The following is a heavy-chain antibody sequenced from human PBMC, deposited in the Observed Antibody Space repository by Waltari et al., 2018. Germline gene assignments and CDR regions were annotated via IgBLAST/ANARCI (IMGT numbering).Heavy chain of an antibody. D-gene: IGHD3-10*01. J-gene: IGHJ3*02. V-gene: IGHV1-69*02. CDR3: ARWFGELLYAFDI. Sequence: QVQLVQSGAEVKKPGSSVKVSCKASGGTFSSYTISWLRQAPGQGLEWMGRIIPILGIANYAQKFQGRVTITADKSTSTAYMELSSLRSEDTAVYYCARWFGELLYAFDIWGQGTMVTVSS. CDR1: GGTFSSYT. CDR2: IIPILGIA.